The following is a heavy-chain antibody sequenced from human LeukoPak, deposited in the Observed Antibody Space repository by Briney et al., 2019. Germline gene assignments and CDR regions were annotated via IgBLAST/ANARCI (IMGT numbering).Heavy chain of an antibody. CDR2: ISAYNGNT. V-gene: IGHV1-18*01. Sequence: ASVKVSCKASGYTFTSYGISWVRQAPGQGLEWMGWISAYNGNTNYAQKLQGRVTMTTDTSTSTAYMELRSLRSDDTAVYYCARVKDMYYDFWSGYYMDYWGQGTLVTVSS. CDR1: GYTFTSYG. J-gene: IGHJ4*02. CDR3: ARVKDMYYDFWSGYYMDY. D-gene: IGHD3-3*01.